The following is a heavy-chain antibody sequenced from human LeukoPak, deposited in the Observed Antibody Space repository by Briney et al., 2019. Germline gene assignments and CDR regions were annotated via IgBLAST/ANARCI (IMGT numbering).Heavy chain of an antibody. J-gene: IGHJ4*02. CDR1: GGTFSSYA. D-gene: IGHD4-17*01. CDR2: IIPIFGTA. V-gene: IGHV1-69*13. Sequence: SVKVSCKASGGTFSSYAISWVRQAPGQGLEWMGGIIPIFGTANYAQKFQGRVTITADESTSTAYMELSSLRSEDTAVYYCARGSGGTTVTHAFDYWGQGTLVTVSS. CDR3: ARGSGGTTVTHAFDY.